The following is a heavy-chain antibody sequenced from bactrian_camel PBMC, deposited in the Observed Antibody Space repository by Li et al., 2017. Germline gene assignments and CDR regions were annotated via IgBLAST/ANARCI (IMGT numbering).Heavy chain of an antibody. CDR1: GYTYSGYC. J-gene: IGHJ4*01. V-gene: IGHV3-3*01. CDR3: AADRRRHGTPSLRPGDYSV. Sequence: HVQLVESGGGSVPAGGSLRLSCAASGYTYSGYCMGWLRQAPGQEREGVADSLKGRATISKDNARNWLDLQVETLEPGDTARYFCAADRRRHGTPSLRPGDYSVWGQGTQVTVS. D-gene: IGHD2*01.